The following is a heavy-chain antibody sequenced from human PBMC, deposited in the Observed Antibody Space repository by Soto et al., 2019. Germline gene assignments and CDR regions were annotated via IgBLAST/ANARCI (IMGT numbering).Heavy chain of an antibody. CDR3: ARGSFRQRIPRPAVAGNWFDP. Sequence: QEQLQQWGAGLLKPSETLSLTCAVYGGSFSGYYWSWIRQLPGKGLEWIGEINHSGSTNYNPSLKSRVTISVDTSKNQFSLKLSSVTAADTAVYYCARGSFRQRIPRPAVAGNWFDPWGQGTLVTVSS. CDR1: GGSFSGYY. CDR2: INHSGST. J-gene: IGHJ5*02. D-gene: IGHD6-19*01. V-gene: IGHV4-34*01.